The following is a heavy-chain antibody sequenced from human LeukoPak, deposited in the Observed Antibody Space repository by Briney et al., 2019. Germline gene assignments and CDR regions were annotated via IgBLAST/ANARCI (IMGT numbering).Heavy chain of an antibody. J-gene: IGHJ4*02. CDR3: TKDVSMIIWGGDC. V-gene: IGHV3-23*01. D-gene: IGHD3-16*01. Sequence: GALRLSCAASGFTFSSDAMTWVRQAPGKGLEWVSTITDSGDTTQYADSVKGRFTISRDNSKNTLYLQMNSLRAEDTAVYYCTKDVSMIIWGGDCWGQGTLVTVSS. CDR2: ITDSGDTT. CDR1: GFTFSSDA.